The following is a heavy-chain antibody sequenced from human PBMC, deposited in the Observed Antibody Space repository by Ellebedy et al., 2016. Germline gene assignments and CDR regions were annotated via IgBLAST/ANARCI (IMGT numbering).Heavy chain of an antibody. J-gene: IGHJ4*02. CDR3: AREGGIFGLVY. CDR2: IWYDGSNK. CDR1: GFSFSSYG. D-gene: IGHD3-3*02. Sequence: GESLKISXAASGFSFSSYGMYWVRQAPGKGLEWVAVIWYDGSNKYYADSVKGRFTISRDNSKNTLYLQMNSLRAEDTALYYCAREGGIFGLVYWGQGTLVTVSS. V-gene: IGHV3-33*01.